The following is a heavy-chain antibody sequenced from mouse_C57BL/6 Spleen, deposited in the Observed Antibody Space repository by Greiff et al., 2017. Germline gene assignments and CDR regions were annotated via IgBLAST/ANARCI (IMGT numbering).Heavy chain of an antibody. Sequence: QVTLKESGAELVRPGTSVKMSCKASGYTFTNYWIGWAKQRPGHGLEWIGDIYPGGGYTNYNEKFKGKATLTADKSSSTAYMQFSSLTSEDSAIYYCARYDYDVYAMDYWGQGTSVTVSS. J-gene: IGHJ4*01. V-gene: IGHV1-63*01. D-gene: IGHD2-4*01. CDR3: ARYDYDVYAMDY. CDR1: GYTFTNYW. CDR2: IYPGGGYT.